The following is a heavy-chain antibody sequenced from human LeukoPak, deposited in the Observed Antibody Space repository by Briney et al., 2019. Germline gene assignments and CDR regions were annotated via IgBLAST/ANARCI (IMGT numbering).Heavy chain of an antibody. CDR3: AKRRSALAAPSPLGY. CDR2: ISGSGGST. J-gene: IGHJ4*02. CDR1: GFTFSSYA. V-gene: IGHV3-23*01. Sequence: GGSLRLSCAASGFTFSSYAMSWVRQAPGKGLEWVSAISGSGGSTYYADSVKGRFTISRDNSKNTLYLQMNRLRAEDTAVYYCAKRRSALAAPSPLGYWGQGTLVTVSS. D-gene: IGHD6-6*01.